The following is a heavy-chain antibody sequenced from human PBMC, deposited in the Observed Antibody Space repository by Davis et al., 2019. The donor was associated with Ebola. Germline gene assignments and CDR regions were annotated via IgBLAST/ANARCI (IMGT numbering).Heavy chain of an antibody. CDR3: ATGMGIAVAGTPGDAFDI. J-gene: IGHJ3*02. Sequence: AASVKVSCKASGYTFTSYGISWVRQAPGQGLEWIGWIVVGSGNTNYAQKFQERVTITRDMSTSTAYMELSSLRSEDTAMYYCATGMGIAVAGTPGDAFDIWGQGTMVTVSS. CDR1: GYTFTSYG. D-gene: IGHD6-19*01. V-gene: IGHV1-58*02. CDR2: IVVGSGNT.